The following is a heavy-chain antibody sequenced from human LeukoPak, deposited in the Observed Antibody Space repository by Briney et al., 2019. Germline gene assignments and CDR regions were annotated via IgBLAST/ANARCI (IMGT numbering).Heavy chain of an antibody. CDR1: GFTFNSYA. CDR3: ARDGYYYDSSGYYYYFGY. V-gene: IGHV3-30*04. Sequence: GGSLRLSCAASGFTFNSYAMHWVRQAPGKGLEWVAVISYDGSNKYYADSVKGRFTISRDNSKNTLYLQMNSLRAEDTAVYYCARDGYYYDSSGYYYYFGYWGQGTLVTVSS. CDR2: ISYDGSNK. D-gene: IGHD3-22*01. J-gene: IGHJ4*02.